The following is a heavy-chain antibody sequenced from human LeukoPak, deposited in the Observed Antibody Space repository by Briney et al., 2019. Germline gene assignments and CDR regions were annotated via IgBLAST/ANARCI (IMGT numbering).Heavy chain of an antibody. CDR1: GGSFSGYY. D-gene: IGHD3-3*01. CDR2: INHSGST. V-gene: IGHV4-34*01. Sequence: PSETLSLTCAVYGGSFSGYYWSWIRQPPGKGLEWIGEINHSGSTNYNPSLKSRVTISVDTSKNQFSLKLSSVTAADTAVYYCARGSATYYDFWSGSIYYYYYGIDVWGQGTTVTVSS. CDR3: ARGSATYYDFWSGSIYYYYYGIDV. J-gene: IGHJ6*02.